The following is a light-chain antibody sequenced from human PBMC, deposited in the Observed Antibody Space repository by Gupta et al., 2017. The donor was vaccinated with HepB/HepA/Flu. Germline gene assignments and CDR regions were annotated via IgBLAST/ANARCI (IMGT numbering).Light chain of an antibody. CDR1: QGLVYSDGNTY. Sequence: DVVMTQSPLSLPVTLGQPASISCRSSQGLVYSDGNTYLNWFHQRPGQSPRRLIYKVSNRDSGVPDRFSGSESGNMYTLRISRVEAEEVGIYYCMQASHWPLTFGGGTKVEIK. CDR3: MQASHWPLT. J-gene: IGKJ4*01. CDR2: KVS. V-gene: IGKV2-30*01.